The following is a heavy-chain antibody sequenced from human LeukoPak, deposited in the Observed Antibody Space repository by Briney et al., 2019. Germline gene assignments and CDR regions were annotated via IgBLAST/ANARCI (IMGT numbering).Heavy chain of an antibody. D-gene: IGHD3-10*01. V-gene: IGHV4-38-2*02. CDR3: ASAPLFGEFFGRAFHM. J-gene: IGHJ3*02. Sequence: PSETLSLTCTVSNYSISSGYYWGWIRQPPGKGLEWIGSIFHSGNTYYNPSLISRAIISIDTSKNHFSLKMTSVTAADTAVYYCASAPLFGEFFGRAFHMWGQGTMVTVSS. CDR2: IFHSGNT. CDR1: NYSISSGYY.